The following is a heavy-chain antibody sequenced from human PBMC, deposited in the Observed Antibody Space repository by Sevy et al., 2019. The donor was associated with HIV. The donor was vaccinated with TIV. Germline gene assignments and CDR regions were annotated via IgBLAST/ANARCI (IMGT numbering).Heavy chain of an antibody. CDR3: ARNYDFWSGYLNWFDP. Sequence: SETLSLTCTVSGGSVSSGSYYWSWIRQPPGKGLEGMGKINYRGGTNYNPSLRSRVTISVDTSKNQFSLKLSSVTAADTAVYYCARNYDFWSGYLNWFDPWGQGTLVTVSS. CDR2: INYRGGT. V-gene: IGHV4-61*01. D-gene: IGHD3-3*01. J-gene: IGHJ5*02. CDR1: GGSVSSGSYY.